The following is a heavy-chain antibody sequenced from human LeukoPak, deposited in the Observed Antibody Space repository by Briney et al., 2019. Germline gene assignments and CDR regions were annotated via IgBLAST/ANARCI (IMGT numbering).Heavy chain of an antibody. CDR2: ISSSSSTI. Sequence: PGGSLRLSCAASGVTFSDYYMNWIRQAPGKGLEWVSYISSSSSTIYYADSVKGRFTTSRDNAKNSLYLQMNSLRAEDTAVYYCAKLGRNYFDYWGQGTLVTVSS. D-gene: IGHD3-10*01. V-gene: IGHV3-11*04. CDR1: GVTFSDYY. CDR3: AKLGRNYFDY. J-gene: IGHJ4*02.